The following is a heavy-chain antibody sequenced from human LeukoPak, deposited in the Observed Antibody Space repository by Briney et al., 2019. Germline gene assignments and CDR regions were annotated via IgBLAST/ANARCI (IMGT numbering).Heavy chain of an antibody. CDR3: AKDHGTAVAGFYY. Sequence: GGSLRLSCAASGFSLSTYGVSWVRQPPGKGLEWVSGITGTGGSTYYADSVKGRSTVSRDTSKNTLYLQMNSLRAEDTAIYYCAKDHGTAVAGFYYWGQGTLVTVSS. CDR2: ITGTGGST. CDR1: GFSLSTYG. D-gene: IGHD6-19*01. J-gene: IGHJ4*02. V-gene: IGHV3-23*01.